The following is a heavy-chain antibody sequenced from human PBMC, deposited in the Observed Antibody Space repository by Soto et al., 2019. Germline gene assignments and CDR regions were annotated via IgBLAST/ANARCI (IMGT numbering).Heavy chain of an antibody. V-gene: IGHV1-69*13. J-gene: IGHJ4*02. D-gene: IGHD3-22*01. Sequence: ASVKVSCKASGGTFSSYAISWVRQAPGQGLEWMGGIIPIFGTANYAQKFQGRVTITADESTSTAYMELNSLRAEDTAVYYCASVSKWLSDYWGQGTLVTVSS. CDR1: GGTFSSYA. CDR3: ASVSKWLSDY. CDR2: IIPIFGTA.